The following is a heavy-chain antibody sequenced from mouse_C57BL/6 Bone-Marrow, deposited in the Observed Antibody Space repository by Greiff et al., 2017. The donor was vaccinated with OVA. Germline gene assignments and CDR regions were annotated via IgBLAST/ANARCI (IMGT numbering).Heavy chain of an antibody. CDR3: ARAYYYYESWYFDV. J-gene: IGHJ1*03. V-gene: IGHV1-61*01. Sequence: QVQLQQPGAELVRPGSSVKLSCKASGYTFTSYWMDWVKQRPGQGLEWIGNIYPSDSEKHYNQKFKDKATLTVDKASSTAYMQLSSLTSENSAVYYNARAYYYYESWYFDVWGTGTTVTVSS. CDR2: IYPSDSEK. D-gene: IGHD2-4*01. CDR1: GYTFTSYW.